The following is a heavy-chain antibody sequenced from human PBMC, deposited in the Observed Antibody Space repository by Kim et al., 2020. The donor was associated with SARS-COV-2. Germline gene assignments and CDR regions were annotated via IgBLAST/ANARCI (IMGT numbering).Heavy chain of an antibody. Sequence: ASVKVSCKASGYTFTRYYMHWVRQAPGQRLEWLGIINPGGGSTSNAQKLQGRVTMTRDTPTSTVYMELSSLRSEDTAVYYCARGYGSGSYGLDYWGQGTLVTVSS. CDR3: ARGYGSGSYGLDY. CDR1: GYTFTRYY. V-gene: IGHV1-46*04. J-gene: IGHJ4*02. CDR2: INPGGGST. D-gene: IGHD3-10*01.